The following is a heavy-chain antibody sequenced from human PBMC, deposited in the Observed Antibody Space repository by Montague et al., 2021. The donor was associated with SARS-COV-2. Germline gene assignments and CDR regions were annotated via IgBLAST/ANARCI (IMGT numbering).Heavy chain of an antibody. Sequence: TLSLTCSVSGGSMSSVGYYWSWLRQHPGKGLEWIGYIYYKGNTFYNPSLKSRISISLDTSKSQFSLNLTSVTAADTAVYYCVRGPYRNFDIWGQGALVTVSS. V-gene: IGHV4-31*03. J-gene: IGHJ4*02. CDR2: IYYKGNT. D-gene: IGHD3-16*02. CDR3: VRGPYRNFDI. CDR1: GGSMSSVGYY.